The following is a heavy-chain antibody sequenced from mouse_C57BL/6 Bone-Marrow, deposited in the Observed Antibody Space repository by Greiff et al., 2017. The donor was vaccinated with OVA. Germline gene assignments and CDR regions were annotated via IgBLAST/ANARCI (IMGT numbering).Heavy chain of an antibody. CDR2: INPNNGGT. J-gene: IGHJ1*03. V-gene: IGHV1-26*01. CDR3: ARGGPDGYFDV. Sequence: KQSHGKSLEWIGDINPNNGGTSYNQKFKGKATLTVDKSSSTAYMELRSLTSEDSAVYYCARGGPDGYFDVWGTGTTVTVSS.